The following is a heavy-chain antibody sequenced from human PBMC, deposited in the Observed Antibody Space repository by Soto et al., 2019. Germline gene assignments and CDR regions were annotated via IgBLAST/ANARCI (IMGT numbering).Heavy chain of an antibody. D-gene: IGHD3-10*01. V-gene: IGHV4-59*08. CDR3: ARTGSVRYYYGSGSYYPHYYYYGMDV. J-gene: IGHJ6*02. CDR1: GCSISSYY. Sequence: SETLSLTCTVSGCSISSYYWSWIRQPPGKGLEWIGYIYYSGSTNYNPSLKSRVTISVDTSKNQFSLKLSSVTAADTAVYYCARTGSVRYYYGSGSYYPHYYYYGMDVWGQGTTVT. CDR2: IYYSGST.